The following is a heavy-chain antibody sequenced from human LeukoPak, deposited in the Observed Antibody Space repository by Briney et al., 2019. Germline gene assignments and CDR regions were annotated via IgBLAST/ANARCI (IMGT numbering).Heavy chain of an antibody. CDR1: GGTFSSYA. Sequence: SVKVSCKASGGTFSSYAISWVRHAPGQGLEWMGRVNPILGIANYAQKFQGRVTITADKSTSTAYMELSSLRSEDTAVYYCARDGEKSPHYYYYGMDVWGQGTTVTVSS. CDR3: ARDGEKSPHYYYYGMDV. D-gene: IGHD3-3*01. CDR2: VNPILGIA. V-gene: IGHV1-69*04. J-gene: IGHJ6*02.